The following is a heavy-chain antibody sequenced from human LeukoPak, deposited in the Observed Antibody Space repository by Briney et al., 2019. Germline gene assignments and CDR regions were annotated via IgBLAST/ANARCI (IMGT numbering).Heavy chain of an antibody. V-gene: IGHV1-69*04. Sequence: SVKVSCKASGDKFSAYVFTWVRQAPGQGLEWMGRIIPIVGVTKYAQRVQGRITITADISTTTAYMELTSLRSGDSAVYYCVRSWGTYVDVLSEQFYYGMDVWGQGTTVTVSS. CDR1: GDKFSAYV. CDR2: IIPIVGVT. D-gene: IGHD3-9*01. CDR3: VRSWGTYVDVLSEQFYYGMDV. J-gene: IGHJ6*02.